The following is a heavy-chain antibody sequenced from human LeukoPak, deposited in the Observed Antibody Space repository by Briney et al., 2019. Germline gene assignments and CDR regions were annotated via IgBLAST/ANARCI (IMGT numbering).Heavy chain of an antibody. CDR3: ATHSPEWRYSGYYNYYYIDV. CDR2: ISTKGGST. CDR1: GFTFSSFA. Sequence: GGSLRLSCAASGFTFSSFAMHWVRQAPGKGLEYVSGISTKGGSTFYANSVKGRFTISRDNSKNTLYLQMGSLRAEDTAVYYCATHSPEWRYSGYYNYYYIDVWGKGTTVTVSS. D-gene: IGHD5-12*01. V-gene: IGHV3-64*01. J-gene: IGHJ6*03.